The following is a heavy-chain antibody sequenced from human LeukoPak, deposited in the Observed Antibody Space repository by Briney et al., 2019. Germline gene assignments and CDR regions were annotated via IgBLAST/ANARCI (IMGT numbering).Heavy chain of an antibody. V-gene: IGHV1-2*02. CDR3: ARDGDPRYSVPYNWFDP. CDR2: INPNSGGT. D-gene: IGHD2-15*01. Sequence: ASVKVSCKASGYTLTGYYMHWVRQAPGQGLEWMGWINPNSGGTNYAQKLQGRVTMTRDTSISTAYMELSRLRSDDTAVYYCARDGDPRYSVPYNWFDPWGQGTLVTVSS. CDR1: GYTLTGYY. J-gene: IGHJ5*02.